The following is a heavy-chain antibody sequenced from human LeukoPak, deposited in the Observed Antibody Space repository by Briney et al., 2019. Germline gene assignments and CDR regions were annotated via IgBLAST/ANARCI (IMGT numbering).Heavy chain of an antibody. Sequence: GRSLRLSCAASGFTFSSYGMHWARQAPGKGLEWVAVIWYDGSNKYYADSVKGRFTISRDNSKNTLYLQMNSLRAEDTTVYYCARELANWNYFSVSPIDPWGQGTLVTVSS. J-gene: IGHJ5*02. V-gene: IGHV3-33*01. CDR1: GFTFSSYG. CDR2: IWYDGSNK. CDR3: ARELANWNYFSVSPIDP. D-gene: IGHD1-7*01.